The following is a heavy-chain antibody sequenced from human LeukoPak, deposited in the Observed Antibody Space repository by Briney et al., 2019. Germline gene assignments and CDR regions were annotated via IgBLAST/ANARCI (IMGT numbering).Heavy chain of an antibody. CDR1: GYPFSHYR. CDR3: ARGNYYGWYFDL. V-gene: IGHV1-2*02. J-gene: IGHJ2*01. CDR2: IDPNNGGT. D-gene: IGHD3-10*01. Sequence: GASVKVSCRTSGYPFSHYRISWVRQAPGHSLEWIGWIDPNNGGTTFAQKFQDRVTMTWDTSTRTANLEMTRLTSDDTAVYFCARGNYYGWYFDLWGRGTLVSVSS.